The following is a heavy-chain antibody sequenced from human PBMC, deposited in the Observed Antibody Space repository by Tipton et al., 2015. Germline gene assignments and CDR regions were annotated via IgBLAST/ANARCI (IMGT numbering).Heavy chain of an antibody. J-gene: IGHJ4*02. CDR3: ASPSLPHDRGDYYFQS. V-gene: IGHV4-59*01. CDR2: IQYSGST. D-gene: IGHD2-21*02. CDR1: GGSFSDYY. Sequence: TLSLTCTVSGGSFSDYYWSWIRQPPRKELEWIGYIQYSGSTNYNPSLKSRVTISVDTSKTQFSLKMSSVTASDTAVYYCASPSLPHDRGDYYFQSWGQGSLVTFSS.